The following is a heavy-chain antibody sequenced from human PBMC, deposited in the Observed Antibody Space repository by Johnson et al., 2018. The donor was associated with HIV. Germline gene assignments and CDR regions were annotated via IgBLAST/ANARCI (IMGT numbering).Heavy chain of an antibody. CDR2: IKQDGSEK. CDR1: GFTFSSYW. V-gene: IGHV3-7*05. D-gene: IGHD3-22*01. Sequence: VQLVESGGGLVQPGGSLRLSCAASGFTFSSYWMSWVRQAPGKGLEWVANIKQDGSEKYYVDSVKGRFTISRDNSKNSLYLQMNSLRAEDTALYYCAKDVYSSGFDAFDIWGQGTMVTVSS. CDR3: AKDVYSSGFDAFDI. J-gene: IGHJ3*02.